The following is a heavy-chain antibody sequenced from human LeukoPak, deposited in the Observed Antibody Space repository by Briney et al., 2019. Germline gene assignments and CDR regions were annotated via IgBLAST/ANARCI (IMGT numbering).Heavy chain of an antibody. V-gene: IGHV3-23*01. CDR1: GFIFSPYA. J-gene: IGHJ4*02. D-gene: IGHD5-24*01. CDR2: IAGGDHR. Sequence: GGSLRLSCAASGFIFSPYAMSWVRQAPGKGREWGAGIAGGDHRFYADSVKGRFSISIDNSKNTVDLQMNSLRVEDTAVYYCAKDYVSGDGYWDFDYWGKGTLVTVSS. CDR3: AKDYVSGDGYWDFDY.